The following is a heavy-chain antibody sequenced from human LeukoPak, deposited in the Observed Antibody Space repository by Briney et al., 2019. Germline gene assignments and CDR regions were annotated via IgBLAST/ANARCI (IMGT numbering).Heavy chain of an antibody. CDR1: GYTFTGYY. CDR2: MNPKSGVT. Sequence: GASVKVSCKASGYTFTGYYMHWVRQAPGQGLEWMGWMNPKSGVTNFAQKFQGRVSLTRDTSISTAYMEMNNLTSDDTAVYYCSREAWELLYYWGQGTLVAVS. CDR3: SREAWELLYY. D-gene: IGHD1-26*01. V-gene: IGHV1-2*02. J-gene: IGHJ4*02.